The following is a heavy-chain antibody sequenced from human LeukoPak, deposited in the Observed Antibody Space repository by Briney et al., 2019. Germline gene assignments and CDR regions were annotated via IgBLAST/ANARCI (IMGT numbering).Heavy chain of an antibody. J-gene: IGHJ5*02. CDR2: IRSKANSYAT. Sequence: PGRSLRLSCAASGFTFSGSAMHWVRQASGKGLEWVGRIRSKANSYATAYAASVKGRFTISRDDSKNTAYLQMNSLKTEDTAVYYCTSTPVTETTTWGQGTLVTVSS. V-gene: IGHV3-73*01. D-gene: IGHD1-20*01. CDR3: TSTPVTETTT. CDR1: GFTFSGSA.